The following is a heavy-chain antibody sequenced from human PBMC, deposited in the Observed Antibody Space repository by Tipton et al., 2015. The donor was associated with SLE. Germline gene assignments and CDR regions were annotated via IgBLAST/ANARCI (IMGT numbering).Heavy chain of an antibody. CDR2: INHSGST. CDR1: GASFSGYY. Sequence: GLVKPSETLSLTCAVYGASFSGYYWSWIRQPPGKGLEWVGEINHSGSTNYNPSLKSRVTISVDTSKNQFSLKLSFVTAADTAVYYCARRNWGWDYWGQGTLVTVSS. V-gene: IGHV4-34*01. CDR3: ARRNWGWDY. D-gene: IGHD3-16*01. J-gene: IGHJ4*02.